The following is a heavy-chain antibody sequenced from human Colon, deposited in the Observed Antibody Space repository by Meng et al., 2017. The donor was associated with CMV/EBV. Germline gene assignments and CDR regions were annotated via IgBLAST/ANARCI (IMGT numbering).Heavy chain of an antibody. V-gene: IGHV3-66*02. CDR1: ECTVRSND. D-gene: IGHD6-13*01. Sequence: SECTVRSNDRSWVRQAPGKGLEWVSIIYTGDNTNYADSVRGRFTISRDNSKNTLYLQMNSLRADDTAVYYCASFKDQQVGGLYWYFDLWGRGTPVTVSS. CDR2: IYTGDNT. CDR3: ASFKDQQVGGLYWYFDL. J-gene: IGHJ2*01.